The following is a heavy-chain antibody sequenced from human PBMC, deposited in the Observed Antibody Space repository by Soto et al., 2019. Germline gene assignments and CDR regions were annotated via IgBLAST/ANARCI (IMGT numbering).Heavy chain of an antibody. D-gene: IGHD1-1*01. CDR2: ISYRGTT. CDR3: ARMSATGSRWFDP. Sequence: QVQLQESGLRLVKPSQDLSLTCTVSGGSINSGAYHWSWVRQHPGKGLEWIGAISYRGTTYSNPSPQSRTTMSVDPSKTQLSVKLSSVTGADTAVYYCARMSATGSRWFDPWGPGTLVTVSS. J-gene: IGHJ5*02. CDR1: GGSINSGAYH. V-gene: IGHV4-31*03.